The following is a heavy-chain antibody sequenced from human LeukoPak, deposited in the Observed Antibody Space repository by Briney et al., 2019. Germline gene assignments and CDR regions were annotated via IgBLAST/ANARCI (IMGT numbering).Heavy chain of an antibody. CDR1: GYVFTSYW. CDR2: IYPGDSDT. V-gene: IGHV5-51*01. Sequence: GESLKISCKGSGYVFTSYWIGWVRQMPGKGLEWMGIIYPGDSDTRYSPSFQGQVTISADKSLRTAYLQWSSLKASDTAMYYCARPHFDSSGYEFDYWGQGTLVTVSS. CDR3: ARPHFDSSGYEFDY. J-gene: IGHJ4*02. D-gene: IGHD3-22*01.